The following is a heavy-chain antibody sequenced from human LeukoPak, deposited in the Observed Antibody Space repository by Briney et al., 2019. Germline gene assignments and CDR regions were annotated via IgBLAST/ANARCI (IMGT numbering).Heavy chain of an antibody. D-gene: IGHD5-18*01. CDR2: IRYDGRNK. V-gene: IGHV3-30*02. CDR1: GFSFSSYG. Sequence: PGGSLRLSCAASGFSFSSYGMHWVRQAPGKGLEWVAFIRYDGRNKYYADSVKGRFTISRDNSKNTLYLQMNSLRAEDTAVYYCAKDRISGYSFGLVGLDVWGQGTTVTVSS. CDR3: AKDRISGYSFGLVGLDV. J-gene: IGHJ6*02.